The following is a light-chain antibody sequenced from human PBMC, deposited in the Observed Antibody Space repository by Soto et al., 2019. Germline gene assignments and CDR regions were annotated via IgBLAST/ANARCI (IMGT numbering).Light chain of an antibody. CDR1: QSISSD. Sequence: EIVLTQSPATLSLSPGERDTLSCRASQSISSDVAWYQQKPGQAPRLLIYGAYTTATGITARFSGSGSGTEFTLTISSLQSEDFAVYYCQPYHNWPITFGQGTRLEIK. CDR2: GAY. CDR3: QPYHNWPIT. J-gene: IGKJ5*01. V-gene: IGKV3-15*01.